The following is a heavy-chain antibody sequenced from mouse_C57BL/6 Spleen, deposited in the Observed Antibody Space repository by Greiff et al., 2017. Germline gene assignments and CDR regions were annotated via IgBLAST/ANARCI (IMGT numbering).Heavy chain of an antibody. CDR2: ISSGGDYI. CDR1: GFTFSSYA. D-gene: IGHD1-1*01. CDR3: TRGGGSSWYFDV. Sequence: VQLKESGEGLVKPGGSLKLSCAASGFTFSSYAMSWVRQTPEKRLEWVAYISSGGDYIYYADTVKGRFTISRDNARNTLYLQMSSLKSEDTAMYYCTRGGGSSWYFDVWGTGTTVTVSS. J-gene: IGHJ1*03. V-gene: IGHV5-9-1*02.